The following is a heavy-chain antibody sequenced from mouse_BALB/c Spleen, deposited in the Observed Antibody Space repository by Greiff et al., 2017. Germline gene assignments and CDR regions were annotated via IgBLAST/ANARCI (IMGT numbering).Heavy chain of an antibody. CDR2: ISSGGSYT. J-gene: IGHJ4*01. CDR1: GFTFSSYA. V-gene: IGHV5-9-4*01. CDR3: ARDGNYAMDY. Sequence: EVQGVESGGGLVKPGGSLKLSCAASGFTFSSYAMSWVRQSPEKWLEWVAEISSGGSYTYYPDTVTGRFTISRDNAKNTLYLEMSSLRSEDTAMYYCARDGNYAMDYWGQGTSVTVSS. D-gene: IGHD1-1*02.